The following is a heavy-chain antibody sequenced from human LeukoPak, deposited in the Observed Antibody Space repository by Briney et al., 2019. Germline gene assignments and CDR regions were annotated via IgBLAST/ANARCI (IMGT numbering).Heavy chain of an antibody. CDR1: GGSVSSKFY. CDR3: ASHSAGTYSPYYHYRDV. V-gene: IGHV4-39*01. D-gene: IGHD1-26*01. CDR2: IYHSGKT. Sequence: SETLSLTCTVSGGSVSSKFYLGWIRQTPGKGLEWIGTIYHSGKTDYNPSLKSRLIISVDTSKNQFSLKLSSVTAADTAVYYCASHSAGTYSPYYHYRDVWGKGATVTVSS. J-gene: IGHJ6*03.